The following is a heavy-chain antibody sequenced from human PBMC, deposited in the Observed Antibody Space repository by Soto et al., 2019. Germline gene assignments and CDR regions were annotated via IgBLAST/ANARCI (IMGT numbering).Heavy chain of an antibody. CDR2: INHSGST. V-gene: IGHV4-34*01. Sequence: PSETLSLTCAVYGGSFSGYYWSWIRQPPGKGLEWIGEINHSGSTNYNPSLKSRVTISVDTSKNQFSLKLSSVTAADTAVYYCARGRSYYGSGSYYNVIPYYYYGMDVWGQGTTVTVS. CDR3: ARGRSYYGSGSYYNVIPYYYYGMDV. J-gene: IGHJ6*02. D-gene: IGHD3-10*01. CDR1: GGSFSGYY.